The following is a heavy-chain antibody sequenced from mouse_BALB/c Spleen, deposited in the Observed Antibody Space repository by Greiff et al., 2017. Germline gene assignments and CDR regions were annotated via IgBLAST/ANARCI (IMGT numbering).Heavy chain of an antibody. CDR1: GYNFTSYW. CDR2: IYPGSGST. CDR3: ARPTFAWFAY. J-gene: IGHJ3*01. V-gene: IGHV1-55*01. Sequence: QVQLHQPGAELVKPGTSVKLSCKASGYNFTSYWINWVKLRPGQGLEWIGDIYPGSGSTNYNEKFKSKATLTVDTSSSTAYMQLSSLASEDSALYYCARPTFAWFAYWGQGTLVTVSA.